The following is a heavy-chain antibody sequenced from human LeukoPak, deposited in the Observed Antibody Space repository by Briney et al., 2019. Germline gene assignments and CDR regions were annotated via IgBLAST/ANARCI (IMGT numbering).Heavy chain of an antibody. D-gene: IGHD3-3*01. J-gene: IGHJ4*02. CDR1: GGSISRADYY. V-gene: IGHV4-30-4*08. CDR2: IYCSGST. Sequence: PSETLSLTCTVSGGSISRADYYWSWIRQPPGKGLEWIGYIYCSGSTYYNPSLKSRATISIDTSKNQFSLKLSSVTAADTAVYYCARDSDFWSGYYYFDYWGQGTLVTVSS. CDR3: ARDSDFWSGYYYFDY.